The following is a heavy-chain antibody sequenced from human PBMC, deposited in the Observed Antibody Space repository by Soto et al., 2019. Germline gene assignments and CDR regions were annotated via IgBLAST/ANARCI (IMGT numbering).Heavy chain of an antibody. J-gene: IGHJ4*02. CDR2: IIPIFGTA. D-gene: IGHD5-18*01. CDR3: ARVSTAMVWWGYDY. CDR1: GGTFSSYA. V-gene: IGHV1-69*13. Sequence: ASVKVSCKASGGTFSSYAISWVRQAPGQGLEWMGGIIPIFGTANYAQKFQGRVTITADESTSTAYMELSSLRSEDTAVYYCARVSTAMVWWGYDYWGQGTLVTVSS.